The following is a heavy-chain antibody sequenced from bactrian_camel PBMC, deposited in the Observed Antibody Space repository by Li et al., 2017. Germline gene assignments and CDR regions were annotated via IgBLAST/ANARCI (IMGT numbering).Heavy chain of an antibody. V-gene: IGHV3S1*01. CDR1: EYTYLSYC. CDR3: AADQLYGTCRDVLDFPA. J-gene: IGHJ4*01. CDR2: LWIGGAQT. D-gene: IGHD7*01. Sequence: VESGGGSVQAGGSLRLSGTVSEYTYLSYCMGWFRQRPGKDPEGLAVLWIGGAQTVYADSVKGRFIITRDKARDLVYLQMNGLQPEDTGMYYCAADQLYGTCRDVLDFPARGQGTQVTVS.